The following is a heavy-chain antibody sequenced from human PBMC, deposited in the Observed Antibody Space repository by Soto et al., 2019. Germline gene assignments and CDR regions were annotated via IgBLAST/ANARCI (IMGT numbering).Heavy chain of an antibody. Sequence: EVQLLESGGGFAQPWVSLLLSCAASGFTFSTYAVTWVRQATGKGLEWGSTSYGSGSNTKYADSVKGRFTISRDNSKNTVYLQMISLRVEDTAVYLCAKDTGESTYSSGWYGITVDHWGQGTLVTVSS. J-gene: IGHJ4*02. V-gene: IGHV3-23*05. CDR2: SYGSGSNT. D-gene: IGHD6-19*01. CDR3: AKDTGESTYSSGWYGITVDH. CDR1: GFTFSTYA.